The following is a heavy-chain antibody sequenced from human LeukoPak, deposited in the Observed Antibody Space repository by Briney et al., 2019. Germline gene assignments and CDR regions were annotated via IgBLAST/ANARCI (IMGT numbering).Heavy chain of an antibody. D-gene: IGHD3-16*01. V-gene: IGHV3-20*04. CDR2: INWNGGST. CDR3: AREEGGYFDY. CDR1: GFSVDDYD. J-gene: IGHJ4*02. Sequence: GGSLRLSCAASGFSVDDYDMSWVRQAPGKGLEWVSGINWNGGSTGYADSVKGRFTISRDNAKNSLYLQMSSLRAEDTALYYCAREEGGYFDYWGQGTLVTVSS.